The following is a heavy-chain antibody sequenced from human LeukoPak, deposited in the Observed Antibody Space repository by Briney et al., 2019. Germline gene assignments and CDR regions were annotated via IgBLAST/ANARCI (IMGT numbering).Heavy chain of an antibody. CDR2: IYYSGST. Sequence: PSETLSLTCTVSGGSISSYYWSWLRQPPGKGLEWIGYIYYSGSTNYNPSLKSRVTISVDTSKNQFSLKLSSVTAADTAVYYCARGVYGDHLFDYWGQGTLVTVSS. CDR1: GGSISSYY. J-gene: IGHJ4*02. D-gene: IGHD4-17*01. V-gene: IGHV4-59*01. CDR3: ARGVYGDHLFDY.